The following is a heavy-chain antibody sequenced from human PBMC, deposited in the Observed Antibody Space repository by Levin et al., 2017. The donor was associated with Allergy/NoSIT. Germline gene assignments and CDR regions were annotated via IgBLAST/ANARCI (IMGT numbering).Heavy chain of an antibody. D-gene: IGHD3-3*01. CDR1: GYTFTSYG. CDR3: ARDRITIFGVVIAWDYYYGMDV. CDR2: ISAYNGNT. J-gene: IGHJ6*02. Sequence: GESLKISCKASGYTFTSYGISWVRQAPGQGLEWMGWISAYNGNTNYAQKLQGRVTMTTDTSTSTAYMELRSLRSDDTAVYYCARDRITIFGVVIAWDYYYGMDVWGQGTTVTVSS. V-gene: IGHV1-18*01.